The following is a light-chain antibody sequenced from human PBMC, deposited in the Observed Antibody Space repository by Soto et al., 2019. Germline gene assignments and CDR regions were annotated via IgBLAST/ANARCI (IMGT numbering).Light chain of an antibody. V-gene: IGKV1-39*01. Sequence: DIQMTQSPSSLSAFVGDRVTITCRTSQTIRSSLNWYQQKPGKAPKLLIFTASSLQSGVPSRFSGSGSGTVFTLTISSLQPEDFATYYYQQSYTTPFTFGPGTKVDIK. J-gene: IGKJ3*01. CDR3: QQSYTTPFT. CDR1: QTIRSS. CDR2: TAS.